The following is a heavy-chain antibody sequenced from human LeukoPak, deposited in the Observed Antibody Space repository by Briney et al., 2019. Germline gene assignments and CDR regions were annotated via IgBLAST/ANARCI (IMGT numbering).Heavy chain of an antibody. CDR3: ASQLGGTTFH. V-gene: IGHV4-59*01. J-gene: IGHJ4*02. Sequence: SETLSLTCTVSGVSINTYFWSWIRQPPGKGLEWIGYVYYNVITNYNPSLKSRVSISLDTSKNQFSLRLNSVTAAETAVYYCASQLGGTTFHWGQGTLVTVSS. CDR1: GVSINTYF. D-gene: IGHD1/OR15-1a*01. CDR2: VYYNVIT.